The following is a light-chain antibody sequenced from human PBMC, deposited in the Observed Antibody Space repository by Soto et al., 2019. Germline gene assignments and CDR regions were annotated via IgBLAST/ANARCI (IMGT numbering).Light chain of an antibody. CDR2: EVS. Sequence: QSVMTQPPSASGSPGQSITISCTGTSSDVGSYDYVSWYQQHPGKAPKLIIQEVSYRPSGVSNRFSGSKSGNTASLTISGLQAEDEADYYCNSYTTSTTYVFGTGTKVPV. CDR3: NSYTTSTTYV. J-gene: IGLJ1*01. V-gene: IGLV2-14*01. CDR1: SSDVGSYDY.